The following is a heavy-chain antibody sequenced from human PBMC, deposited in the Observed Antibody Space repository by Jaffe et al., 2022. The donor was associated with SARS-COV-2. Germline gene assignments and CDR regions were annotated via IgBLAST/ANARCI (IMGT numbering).Heavy chain of an antibody. CDR1: GYKFSSYW. J-gene: IGHJ4*02. CDR2: IFPADSDT. D-gene: IGHD3-22*01. V-gene: IGHV5-51*01. CDR3: LSLRSSGRVRFDY. Sequence: EVQLVQSGAEVKKPGEALKISCETSGYKFSSYWIAWVRQVPGKGLEWMGTIFPADSDTRYSPSFQGQVTIAADKSISTAYLQWSSLKASDTAMYYCLSLRSSGRVRFDYWGPGTWVTVSA.